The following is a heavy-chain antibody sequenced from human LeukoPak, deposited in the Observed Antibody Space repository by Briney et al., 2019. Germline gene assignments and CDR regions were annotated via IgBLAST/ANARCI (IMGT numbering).Heavy chain of an antibody. CDR1: GGSFSGYY. CDR3: ASMYSKRPYYYYGMDV. CDR2: INHSGST. D-gene: IGHD6-13*01. Sequence: SETLSLTCAVYGGSFSGYYWSWIRQPPGKGLEWIGEINHSGSTNYNPSLKSRVTISVDTSKNRFSLKLSSVTAADTAVYYCASMYSKRPYYYYGMDVWGQGTTVTVSS. J-gene: IGHJ6*02. V-gene: IGHV4-34*01.